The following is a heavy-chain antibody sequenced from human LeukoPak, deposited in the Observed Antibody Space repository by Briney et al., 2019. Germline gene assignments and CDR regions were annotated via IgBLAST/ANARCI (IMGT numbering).Heavy chain of an antibody. V-gene: IGHV1-8*03. CDR2: MNPNSGNT. D-gene: IGHD2-15*01. CDR3: ARVEAAQAAIDY. Sequence: ASVKVSCKASGYTFTSYDINWVRQATGQGLEWMGWMNPNSGNTGYAQKFQGRVTITRNTSISTAYMELSSLRSEDTAVYYCARVEAAQAAIDYWGQGTLVTVSS. CDR1: GYTFTSYD. J-gene: IGHJ4*02.